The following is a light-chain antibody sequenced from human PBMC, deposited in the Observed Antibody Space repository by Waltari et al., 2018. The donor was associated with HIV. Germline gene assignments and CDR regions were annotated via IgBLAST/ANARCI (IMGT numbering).Light chain of an antibody. Sequence: ILTQPHSVSESPGKTVIISCTGSSGRVASNYVQWYQLRPGNAPRTVIYEDDKRPSGVPDRFSGSIDGSSNSASLIISGLKPEDEGDYYCQSYDNSNWVFGGGTKLTV. CDR1: SGRVASNY. CDR2: EDD. CDR3: QSYDNSNWV. V-gene: IGLV6-57*02. J-gene: IGLJ3*02.